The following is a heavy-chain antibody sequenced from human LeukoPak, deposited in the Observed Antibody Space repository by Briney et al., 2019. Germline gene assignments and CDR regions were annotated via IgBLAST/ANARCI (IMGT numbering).Heavy chain of an antibody. CDR2: INHSGST. Sequence: SETPSLTCAVYGGSFSGYYWSWIRQPPGKGLEWIGEINHSGSTNYNPSLKSRVTISVDTSKNHFSLKLTSVTAADTAVYYCARGFFYYGSGSYYFDYWGQGTLVTVSS. CDR1: GGSFSGYY. D-gene: IGHD3-10*01. J-gene: IGHJ4*02. CDR3: ARGFFYYGSGSYYFDY. V-gene: IGHV4-34*01.